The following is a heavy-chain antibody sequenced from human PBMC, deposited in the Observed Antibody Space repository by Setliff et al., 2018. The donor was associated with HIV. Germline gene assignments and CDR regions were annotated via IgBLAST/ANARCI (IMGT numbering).Heavy chain of an antibody. Sequence: ASVKVSCKASGYTFTNYDINWVRQAPGQGLEWMGWISTYNGNANYAQKFQGRVTMTTHTSTTTVHMELRSLRSDDTAVYYCARESRKYYDSLSSYYRGVDCYCYMDVWGKGTTVTVSS. J-gene: IGHJ6*03. D-gene: IGHD3-3*01. CDR1: GYTFTNYD. CDR3: ARESRKYYDSLSSYYRGVDCYCYMDV. CDR2: ISTYNGNA. V-gene: IGHV1-18*01.